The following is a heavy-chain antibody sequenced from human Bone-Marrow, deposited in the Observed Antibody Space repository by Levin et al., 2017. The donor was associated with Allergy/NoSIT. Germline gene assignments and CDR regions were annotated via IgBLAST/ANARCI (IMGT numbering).Heavy chain of an antibody. CDR2: ISGSGVGK. CDR1: GFTFNKYA. CDR3: AKDYEHDISGYDDDVYFYGLAV. V-gene: IGHV3-23*01. Sequence: GGSLRLSCAASGFTFNKYAMYWVRQAPGKGLQWVAAISGSGVGKYHADFVKGRFTISRDNSKNTLDLQMHSLRAEDTAVYYCAKDYEHDISGYDDDVYFYGLAVWGQGTTVNVSS. J-gene: IGHJ6*02. D-gene: IGHD3-22*01.